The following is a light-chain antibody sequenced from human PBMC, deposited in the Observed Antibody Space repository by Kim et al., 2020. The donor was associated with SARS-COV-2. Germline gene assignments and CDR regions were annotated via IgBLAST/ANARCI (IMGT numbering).Light chain of an antibody. CDR3: QQYYSSPIT. J-gene: IGKJ5*01. CDR2: WAS. CDR1: QSLLYTSNNQNY. Sequence: DIVMTQSPDSLAVSLGERATINCKSSQSLLYTSNNQNYMAWYQQKPGQPPLLLIYWASTRHSGTDFTLTISSLQAEDVAVYYCQQYYSSPITFGQGTRLEIK. V-gene: IGKV4-1*01.